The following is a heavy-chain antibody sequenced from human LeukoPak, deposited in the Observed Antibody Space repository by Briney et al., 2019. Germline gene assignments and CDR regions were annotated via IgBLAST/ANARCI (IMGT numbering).Heavy chain of an antibody. D-gene: IGHD4-23*01. CDR1: GFTFSGYY. J-gene: IGHJ4*02. V-gene: IGHV1-2*02. Sequence: ASVKVPCKASGFTFSGYYFHWLRQTPGQGFEWMGWINPDKGDTNFTQKFSGRVTLTRDTSMTTVYMELKSLTFDDSAVYFCARDLAPYGGYSIPAYWGQGTLITVPS. CDR3: ARDLAPYGGYSIPAY. CDR2: INPDKGDT.